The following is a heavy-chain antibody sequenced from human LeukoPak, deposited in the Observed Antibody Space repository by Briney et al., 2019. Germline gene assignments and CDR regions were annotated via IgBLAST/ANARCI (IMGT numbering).Heavy chain of an antibody. CDR2: VLYDGSVK. Sequence: GGSLRLSCAASGFPFSSYSMHWVRQAPGKGLEWVAVVLYDGSVKYYADSVKGRFTISRDNSENTVWLHMNSLRAEGTAVYYCAKTYYDSSGYYYDDPLDYWGQGTLVTVSS. J-gene: IGHJ4*02. V-gene: IGHV3-30*18. CDR3: AKTYYDSSGYYYDDPLDY. CDR1: GFPFSSYS. D-gene: IGHD3-22*01.